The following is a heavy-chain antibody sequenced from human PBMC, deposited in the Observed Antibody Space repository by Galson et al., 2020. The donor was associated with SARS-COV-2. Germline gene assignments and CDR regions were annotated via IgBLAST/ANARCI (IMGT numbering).Heavy chain of an antibody. D-gene: IGHD2-15*01. CDR3: ARSQFCSGGSCSTFAF. V-gene: IGHV4-4*01. CDR1: GDSISSGHW. Sequence: GSLRLSCAVSGDSISSGHWWSWVRQPPGEGLEWIGEISHSGNTNYNPSLKSRITFSVDNSKNQFSLKLNSVTAADTAFYFCARSQFCSGGSCSTFAFWGQGTLVTVSS. CDR2: ISHSGNT. J-gene: IGHJ5*01.